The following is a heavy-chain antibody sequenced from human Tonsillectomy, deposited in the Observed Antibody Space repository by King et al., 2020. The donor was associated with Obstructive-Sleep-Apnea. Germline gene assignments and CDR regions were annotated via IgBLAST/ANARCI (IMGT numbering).Heavy chain of an antibody. CDR2: INHSGST. CDR1: GGSFSGYY. CDR3: ARGDCSGGSCYVPYYYGMDV. D-gene: IGHD2-15*01. J-gene: IGHJ6*02. Sequence: VQLQQWGAGLLKPSETLSLTCAVYGGSFSGYYWSWIRQPPGKGLEWIGEINHSGSTNYNPSLKSRVTMSVDTSKNQFSLKLSSVTAADTAVYYCARGDCSGGSCYVPYYYGMDVWGQGTTVTVSS. V-gene: IGHV4-34*01.